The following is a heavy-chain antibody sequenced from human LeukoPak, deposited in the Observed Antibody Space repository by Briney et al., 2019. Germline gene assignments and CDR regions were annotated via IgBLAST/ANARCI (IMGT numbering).Heavy chain of an antibody. CDR3: AKTLGYDSSGYYTGGPDY. J-gene: IGHJ4*02. CDR2: ISGSGGST. V-gene: IGHV3-23*01. Sequence: GGSLRLSCAASGFTFSSYAMSWVRQAPGKGLEWVSAISGSGGSTYYADSVKGRFTISRDNSKNMLYLQMNSLRAEDTAVYYCAKTLGYDSSGYYTGGPDYWGQGTLVTVSS. D-gene: IGHD3-22*01. CDR1: GFTFSSYA.